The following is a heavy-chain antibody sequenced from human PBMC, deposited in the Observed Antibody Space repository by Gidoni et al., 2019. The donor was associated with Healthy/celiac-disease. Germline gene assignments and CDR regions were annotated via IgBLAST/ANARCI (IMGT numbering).Heavy chain of an antibody. J-gene: IGHJ3*02. CDR1: GFTFSSYS. D-gene: IGHD2-15*01. Sequence: EVQLVESGGGLVKPGGSLRLSCAASGFTFSSYSMNWVRQAPGKGLEWGSSSSSSSSYIYYADSVKGRFTISRDNAKNSLYLQMNSLRAEDTAVYYCAVDIVVVVAATLAFDIWGQGTMVTVSS. V-gene: IGHV3-21*01. CDR3: AVDIVVVVAATLAFDI. CDR2: SSSSSSYI.